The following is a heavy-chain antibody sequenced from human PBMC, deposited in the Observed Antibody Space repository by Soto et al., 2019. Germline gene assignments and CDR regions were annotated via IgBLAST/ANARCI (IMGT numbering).Heavy chain of an antibody. J-gene: IGHJ4*02. CDR3: ARDGRGTDY. CDR1: GFTFDDYG. CDR2: INWNGVGI. V-gene: IGHV3-20*04. D-gene: IGHD1-26*01. Sequence: GGSLRLSCVGTGFTFDDYGFSWVRQAPGKGLEHVAGINWNGVGIGYADSVKGRFTITRDNAKKSLYLQMTSLRVEDTAFYYCARDGRGTDYWGQGTLVTVSS.